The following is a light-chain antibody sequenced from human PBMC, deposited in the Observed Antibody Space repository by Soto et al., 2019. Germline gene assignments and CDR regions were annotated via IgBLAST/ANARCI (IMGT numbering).Light chain of an antibody. Sequence: ESVLTQSPGTLSLSPGERATLSCRASRTVSSKYLTWYQQKPGQAPRLLIYGASIRATGIPDRFSGSRSGADFTLTISKLEPEDFAVYYCQQFDDSPPAFTFGQGTKLEI. CDR2: GAS. CDR1: RTVSSKY. CDR3: QQFDDSPPAFT. V-gene: IGKV3-20*01. J-gene: IGKJ2*01.